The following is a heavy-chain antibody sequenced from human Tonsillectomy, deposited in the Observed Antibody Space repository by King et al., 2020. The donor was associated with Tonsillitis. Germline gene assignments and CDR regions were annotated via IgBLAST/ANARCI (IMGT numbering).Heavy chain of an antibody. Sequence: VQLVESGGGLIQPGGSLRLSCAASGFTFSSYAMNWVRQAPGKGLEWVSGIRGNGSSTYYADSVEGRFAISRDNSKNTLYLQMNSLRAEDTAVYYCAKDRCLWRRQGMDVWGQGTTVTVSS. CDR3: AKDRCLWRRQGMDV. CDR1: GFTFSSYA. J-gene: IGHJ6*01. CDR2: IRGNGSST. V-gene: IGHV3-23*04. D-gene: IGHD2-21*01.